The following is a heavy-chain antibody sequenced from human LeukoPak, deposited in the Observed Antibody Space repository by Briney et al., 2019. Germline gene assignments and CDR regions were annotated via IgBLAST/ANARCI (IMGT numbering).Heavy chain of an antibody. V-gene: IGHV3-11*06. CDR1: GFTFSDYH. CDR3: ARGGRFIDY. CDR2: ISSSSSYI. Sequence: GGSLRLSCAASGFTFSDYHMSWIRQAPGKGLEWVSSISSSSSYIYYADSVKGRFTISRDNAKNSLYLQMNSLRAEDTAVYYCARGGRFIDYWGQGTLVTVSS. J-gene: IGHJ4*02.